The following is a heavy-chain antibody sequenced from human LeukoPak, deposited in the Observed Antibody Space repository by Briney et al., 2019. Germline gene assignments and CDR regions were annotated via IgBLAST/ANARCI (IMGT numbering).Heavy chain of an antibody. CDR2: TYYSGST. V-gene: IGHV4-39*01. CDR1: GGSISGSNYY. Sequence: PSETLSLTCTVSGGSISGSNYYWVWIRQPPGKGLEWIGSTYYSGSTYYNPSLKSRVTISVDTSKNQFSLKLSSVTAADTAVYYCARNRSSRYGMDVWGPGTTVTVSS. CDR3: ARNRSSRYGMDV. J-gene: IGHJ6*02. D-gene: IGHD3-3*01.